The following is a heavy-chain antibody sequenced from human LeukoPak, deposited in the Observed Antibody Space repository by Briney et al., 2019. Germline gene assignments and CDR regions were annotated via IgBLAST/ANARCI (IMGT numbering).Heavy chain of an antibody. J-gene: IGHJ4*02. Sequence: GGSLRLSCAASGFTFSNYWMSWVRQAPGKGLEWVSLISGSGASTYYPDSVKGRFTISRDNSKNTLSLQMNSLRAEDTAVYYCAPDLRGSASSLDDWGQGTLVTVSS. CDR1: GFTFSNYW. CDR3: APDLRGSASSLDD. D-gene: IGHD6-25*01. CDR2: ISGSGAST. V-gene: IGHV3-23*01.